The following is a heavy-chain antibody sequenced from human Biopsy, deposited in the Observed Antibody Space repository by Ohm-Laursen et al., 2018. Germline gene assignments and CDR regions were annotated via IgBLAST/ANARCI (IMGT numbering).Heavy chain of an antibody. J-gene: IGHJ4*02. CDR2: INWISGMR. CDR1: GFTFSSSW. Sequence: SLRLSCAASGFTFSSSWMHWVRQAPGKGLEWVAGINWISGMREYAGSVKGRFTVSRDNAKNSLYLQMNSLRPEDTAVYYCAKDGRVDSSNWRRGYYFDYWGQGTLVTVSS. D-gene: IGHD6-13*01. CDR3: AKDGRVDSSNWRRGYYFDY. V-gene: IGHV3-9*01.